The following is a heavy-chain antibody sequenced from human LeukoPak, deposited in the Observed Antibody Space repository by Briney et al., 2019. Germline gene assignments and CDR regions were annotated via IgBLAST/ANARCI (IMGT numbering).Heavy chain of an antibody. J-gene: IGHJ4*02. Sequence: SETLSLTCAVYGGSFSGYYWSWIRQSPGKGLEWIGEINHSGSTSYNPSLKSRVTISVDTSKNQFSLKLSSVTAADTAVYYCAKDDSSGYSFDYWGQGTLVTVSS. V-gene: IGHV4-34*01. D-gene: IGHD3-22*01. CDR3: AKDDSSGYSFDY. CDR1: GGSFSGYY. CDR2: INHSGST.